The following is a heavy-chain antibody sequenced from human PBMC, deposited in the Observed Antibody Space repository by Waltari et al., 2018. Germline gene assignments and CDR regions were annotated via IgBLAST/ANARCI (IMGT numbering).Heavy chain of an antibody. CDR1: GYTFTDYY. J-gene: IGHJ4*02. CDR3: AKPLRYYYDSSGYEPFDY. V-gene: IGHV1-69-2*01. D-gene: IGHD3-22*01. CDR2: VDPEDGET. Sequence: EVQLVQSGAEVKKPGATVKISCKASGYTFTDYYMHWVQQAPGKGLEWMGLVDPEDGETIYAEKFQGRVTITADTSTDTAYMELSSLRSEDTAVYYCAKPLRYYYDSSGYEPFDYWGQGTLVTVSS.